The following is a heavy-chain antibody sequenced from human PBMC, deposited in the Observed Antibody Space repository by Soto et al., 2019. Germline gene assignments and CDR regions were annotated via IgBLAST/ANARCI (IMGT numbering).Heavy chain of an antibody. V-gene: IGHV3-30-3*01. Sequence: PGGSLRLSCAASGFTFSSYAMHWVRQAPGKGLEWVAVISYDGGNKYYADSVKGRFTISRDNSKNTLYLQMNSLRAEDTAVYYCARGGGPIAVDYFDYWGQGTLVTVSS. D-gene: IGHD6-19*01. J-gene: IGHJ4*02. CDR2: ISYDGGNK. CDR1: GFTFSSYA. CDR3: ARGGGPIAVDYFDY.